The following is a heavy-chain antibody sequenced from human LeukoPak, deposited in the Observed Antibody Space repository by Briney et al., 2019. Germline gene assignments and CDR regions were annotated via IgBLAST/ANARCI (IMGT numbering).Heavy chain of an antibody. J-gene: IGHJ4*02. CDR1: GGSFSGYY. CDR2: INHSGST. CDR3: ARSLTGTGVYDY. D-gene: IGHD3-10*01. Sequence: PSETLSLTCAVYGGSFSGYYWSWIRQPPGKGLEWIGEINHSGSTNYNPSLKSRVTISVDTSKNQFSLKLSSVTAADTAVYYCARSLTGTGVYDYWGQGTLVTVSS. V-gene: IGHV4-34*01.